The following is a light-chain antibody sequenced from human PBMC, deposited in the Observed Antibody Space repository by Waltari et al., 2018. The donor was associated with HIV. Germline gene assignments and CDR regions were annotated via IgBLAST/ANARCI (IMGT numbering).Light chain of an antibody. CDR3: QLWDSRGNHVV. CDR2: DDS. CDR1: NIGGES. J-gene: IGLJ2*01. Sequence: SFVLTQSPSMSVAPGETARIACGGNNIGGESVHWYQQKPGQAPVLVMYDDSDRPSGIPGRFSGSNYKNTATLTSSRVEAGDEADYYCQLWDSRGNHVVFGGGTKLTVL. V-gene: IGLV3-21*04.